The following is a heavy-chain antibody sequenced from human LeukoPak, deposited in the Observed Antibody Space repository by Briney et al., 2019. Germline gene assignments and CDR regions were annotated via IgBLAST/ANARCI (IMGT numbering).Heavy chain of an antibody. CDR2: IIPILGIA. CDR3: AREWVNCSSTSCSGIGAFDI. D-gene: IGHD2-2*01. J-gene: IGHJ3*02. CDR1: GGTFSSYA. V-gene: IGHV1-69*04. Sequence: GASVKVSCKASGGTFSSYAISWVRQAPGQGLEWMGRIIPILGIANYAQKFQGRVTITADESTSTAYMELSSLRSEDTAVYYCAREWVNCSSTSCSGIGAFDIWGQGTMVTVSS.